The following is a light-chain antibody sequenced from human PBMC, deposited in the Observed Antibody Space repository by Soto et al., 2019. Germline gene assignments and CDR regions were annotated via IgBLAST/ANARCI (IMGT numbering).Light chain of an antibody. V-gene: IGKV3-11*01. Sequence: EIVLTQSPASLSLSPGERATLSCRASQSVSSHLAWYQQKPGQAPRLLIYDTSNRATGVPVRFSGSGSGTDFTLTISSLEPEDFAIYFCQQYNDWPYTFGQGTKLEIK. J-gene: IGKJ2*01. CDR2: DTS. CDR1: QSVSSH. CDR3: QQYNDWPYT.